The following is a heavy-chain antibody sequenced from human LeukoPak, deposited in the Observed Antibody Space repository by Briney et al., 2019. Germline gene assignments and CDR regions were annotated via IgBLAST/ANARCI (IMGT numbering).Heavy chain of an antibody. V-gene: IGHV5-51*01. D-gene: IGHD5-18*01. CDR1: GYSFTSYW. CDR2: IYPGDSHT. Sequence: GESLKISCKGSGYSFTSYWIGWVRQMPGKGLEWMGIIYPGDSHTKYSPSFQGQVTISADKSISTAYLQWSSLKASDTAMYYCARVDTDYYFYMDVWGKGTTITVSS. J-gene: IGHJ6*03. CDR3: ARVDTDYYFYMDV.